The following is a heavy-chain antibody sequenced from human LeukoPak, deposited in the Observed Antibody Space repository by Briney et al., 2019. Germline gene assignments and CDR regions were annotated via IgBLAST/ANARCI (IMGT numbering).Heavy chain of an antibody. CDR2: IIPIFGTA. V-gene: IGHV1-69*05. D-gene: IGHD6-19*01. CDR3: ASVEQWLDAFDI. J-gene: IGHJ3*02. CDR1: GGTFSSYA. Sequence: SVKVSCKASGGTFSSYAISWVRQAPGQGLEWMGRIIPIFGTANYAQKFQGRVTITTDESTSTAYMELSSLRSEDTAVYYCASVEQWLDAFDIWSQGTMVTVSS.